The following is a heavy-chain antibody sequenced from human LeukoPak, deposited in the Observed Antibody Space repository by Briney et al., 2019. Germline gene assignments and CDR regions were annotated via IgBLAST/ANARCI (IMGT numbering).Heavy chain of an antibody. CDR3: ARDRGYCSGGSCYRWFDP. D-gene: IGHD2-15*01. CDR2: IYYSGST. CDR1: GGSISSDC. V-gene: IGHV4-59*01. Sequence: PSETLSVTCTVSGGSISSDCWSWIRQPPGKGLEWVGSIYYSGSTNYNPSLKSRVTISVDTSKNQFSLKLSSVTAADTAVYYCARDRGYCSGGSCYRWFDPWGQGTLVTVSS. J-gene: IGHJ5*02.